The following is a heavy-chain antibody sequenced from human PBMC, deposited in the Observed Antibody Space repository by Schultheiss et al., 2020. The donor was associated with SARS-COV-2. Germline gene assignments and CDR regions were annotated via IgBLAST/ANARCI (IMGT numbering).Heavy chain of an antibody. CDR3: ASQRMTRITIFGVVIMQSWFDP. V-gene: IGHV4-39*01. Sequence: SETLSLTCTVSGGSISSGGYYWSWIRQPPGKGLEWIGEINHSGSTNYNPSLKSRVTISVDTSKNQFSLKLSSVTAADTAVYYCASQRMTRITIFGVVIMQSWFDPWGQGTLVTVSS. CDR2: INHSGST. J-gene: IGHJ5*02. CDR1: GGSISSGGYY. D-gene: IGHD3-3*01.